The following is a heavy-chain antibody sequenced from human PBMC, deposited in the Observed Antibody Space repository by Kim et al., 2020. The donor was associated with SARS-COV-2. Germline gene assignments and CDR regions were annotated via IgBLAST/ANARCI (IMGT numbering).Heavy chain of an antibody. V-gene: IGHV4-39*01. D-gene: IGHD3-3*01. Sequence: SETLSLTCTVSGGSISSSSYYWGWIRQPPGKGLEWIGSIYYSGSTYYNPSLKSRVTISVDTSKNQFSLKLSSVTAADTAVYYCARRRSFGVVIIGWGQGTLVTVSS. CDR1: GGSISSSSYY. J-gene: IGHJ4*02. CDR2: IYYSGST. CDR3: ARRRSFGVVIIG.